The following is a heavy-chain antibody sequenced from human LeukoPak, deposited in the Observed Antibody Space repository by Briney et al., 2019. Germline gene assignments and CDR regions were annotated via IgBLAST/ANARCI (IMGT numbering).Heavy chain of an antibody. CDR1: GFTFNSYA. V-gene: IGHV3-23*01. J-gene: IGHJ4*02. CDR2: IIDSGIST. D-gene: IGHD1-26*01. Sequence: PGGSLRLSCAASGFTFNSYAMTWVRQAPEKGLEWVSSIIDSGISTYYGDSVKGRFTISRDNSKNTLYLQMNSLRAEETAVYYCAKGSRGSYDYWGQGTLVTVSS. CDR3: AKGSRGSYDY.